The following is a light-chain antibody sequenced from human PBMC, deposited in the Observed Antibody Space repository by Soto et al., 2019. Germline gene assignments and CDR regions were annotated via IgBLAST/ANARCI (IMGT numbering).Light chain of an antibody. J-gene: IGKJ3*01. CDR3: QQYGSSIFT. CDR1: QSVSSSY. Sequence: EIVLTQSPGTLSLSPGERATLSCRASQSVSSSYLAWYQQKPGQAPRLLIYGASGRATGIPDRFSGSGSGTGFTLTISSLEPEDFAVYYCQQYGSSIFTFGPGTKVDIK. CDR2: GAS. V-gene: IGKV3-20*01.